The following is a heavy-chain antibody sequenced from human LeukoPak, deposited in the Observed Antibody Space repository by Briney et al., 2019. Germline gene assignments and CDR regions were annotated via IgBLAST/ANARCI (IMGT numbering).Heavy chain of an antibody. D-gene: IGHD3-16*02. CDR3: VRERLGAIVEN. J-gene: IGHJ4*02. CDR1: GFILENHA. Sequence: GGSLRLSCVASGFILENHAMSWVRQPPGKGLEWVSTVYGNGNTAYTDSVKGRFTISRDNSKNTLLLQMNSLRAEDTAVYFCVRERLGAIVENWGQGVLVIVSS. V-gene: IGHV3-23*01. CDR2: VYGNGNT.